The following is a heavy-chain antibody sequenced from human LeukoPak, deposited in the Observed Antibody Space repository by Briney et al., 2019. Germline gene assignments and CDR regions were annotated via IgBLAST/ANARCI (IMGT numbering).Heavy chain of an antibody. J-gene: IGHJ6*02. D-gene: IGHD6-13*01. CDR3: ARDSGVVAAAGTIDGYYYGMDV. CDR2: IWYDGSNK. Sequence: GGSLRLSCAASGFTFSSYGMHWVRQAPGKGLEWVAVIWYDGSNKYYADSVKGRFTISRDNSKNTLYLQMNSLRAEDTAVYYCARDSGVVAAAGTIDGYYYGMDVWGQGTTVTVSS. CDR1: GFTFSSYG. V-gene: IGHV3-33*01.